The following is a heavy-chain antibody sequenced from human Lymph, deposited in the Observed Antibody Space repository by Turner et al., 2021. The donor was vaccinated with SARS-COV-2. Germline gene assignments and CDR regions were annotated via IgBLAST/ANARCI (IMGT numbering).Heavy chain of an antibody. D-gene: IGHD2-21*02. CDR1: GFTFSSYR. Sequence: EFRLVDSGGGLVKPGWSLRLSCPASGFTFSSYRRNWVRQATGKVLEWDSSITLTSSYIYYADSVKGRFTISRDNAKKSMYLKMNSLRAEDTAVYYCARGPPDFPYYFDYWGQGTLVTVSS. CDR3: ARGPPDFPYYFDY. J-gene: IGHJ4*02. V-gene: IGHV3-21*01. CDR2: ITLTSSYI.